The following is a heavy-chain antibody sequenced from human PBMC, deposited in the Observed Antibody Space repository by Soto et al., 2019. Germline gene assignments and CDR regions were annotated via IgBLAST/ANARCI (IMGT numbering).Heavy chain of an antibody. Sequence: ASVKVSCKASGYTFTSYAMHWVRQAPGQRLEWMGWINAGNGNTKYSQKFQGRVTITRDTSASTAYMELSSLKSEDTAVYYFARTLGPAALYYYYGMDVWGQGTTVTVSS. J-gene: IGHJ6*02. V-gene: IGHV1-3*01. CDR3: ARTLGPAALYYYYGMDV. CDR2: INAGNGNT. CDR1: GYTFTSYA. D-gene: IGHD2-2*01.